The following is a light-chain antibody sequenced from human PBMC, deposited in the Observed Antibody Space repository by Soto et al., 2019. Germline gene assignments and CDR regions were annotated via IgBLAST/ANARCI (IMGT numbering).Light chain of an antibody. Sequence: EIVLTQSPGTLSLSPGETATLSCRASQSVSNAWLAWYQQKHGQAPRLLIYGASSRATGIPDRFSGSGSGTDFTLTISRLEPEDFAVYYCQQYGSSPVTFGQGTKVEIK. CDR2: GAS. CDR3: QQYGSSPVT. J-gene: IGKJ1*01. V-gene: IGKV3-20*01. CDR1: QSVSNAW.